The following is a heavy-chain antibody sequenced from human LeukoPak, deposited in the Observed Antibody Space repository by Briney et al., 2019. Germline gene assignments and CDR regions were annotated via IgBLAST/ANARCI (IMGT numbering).Heavy chain of an antibody. D-gene: IGHD2-2*01. V-gene: IGHV1-24*01. CDR1: GYTLTELS. J-gene: IGHJ6*02. CDR3: ATHDCSSTSCYPQTRELSTDYYYYGMDV. Sequence: ASVKVSCKVSGYTLTELSMHWVRQAPGKGLEWMGGFDPEDGETIYAQKFRGRVTMTEDTSTDTAYMELSSLRSEDTAVYYCATHDCSSTSCYPQTRELSTDYYYYGMDVWGQGTTVTVSS. CDR2: FDPEDGET.